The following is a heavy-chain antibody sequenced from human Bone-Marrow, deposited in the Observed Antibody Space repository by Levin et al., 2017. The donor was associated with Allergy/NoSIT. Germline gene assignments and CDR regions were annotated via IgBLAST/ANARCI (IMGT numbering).Heavy chain of an antibody. J-gene: IGHJ4*02. CDR2: LSGSGDGA. Sequence: GGSLRLSCAASGFTFSNYDMCWVRQAPGTGLEWVSSLSGSGDGAYYADSVKGRFTISRDNSKNTLYLQMNSLRAADTAIYYCVKDRPASGWFYWGQGPRVTVSS. CDR1: GFTFSNYD. D-gene: IGHD6-13*01. CDR3: VKDRPASGWFY. V-gene: IGHV3-23*01.